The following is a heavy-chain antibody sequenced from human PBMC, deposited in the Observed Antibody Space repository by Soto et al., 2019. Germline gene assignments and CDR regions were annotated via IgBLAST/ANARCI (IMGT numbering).Heavy chain of an antibody. J-gene: IGHJ6*03. Sequence: PGGFLRLSCAASGVTFISYAMSWVRQAPGKGLEWVSAISGSGGSTYYADSVKGRFTISRDNSKNTLYLQMNSLRAEDTAVYYCAKDVIRDYYYYYMDVWGKGTTVTVSS. CDR3: AKDVIRDYYYYYMDV. V-gene: IGHV3-23*01. CDR2: ISGSGGST. CDR1: GVTFISYA.